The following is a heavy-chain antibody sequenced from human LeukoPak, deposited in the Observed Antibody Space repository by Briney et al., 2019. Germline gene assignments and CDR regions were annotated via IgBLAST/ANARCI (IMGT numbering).Heavy chain of an antibody. CDR3: ARLGSFDFWSGYYYYYYMDV. J-gene: IGHJ6*03. V-gene: IGHV4-30-4*08. Sequence: SETLSLTCTVSGGSISSGAYYWSWIRQHPGKGLEWIGYIYYSGGTYYNPSLKSRVTISVDTSKNQFSLKLSSVTAADTAVYYCARLGSFDFWSGYYYYYYMDVWGKGTTVTVSS. CDR1: GGSISSGAYY. CDR2: IYYSGGT. D-gene: IGHD3-3*01.